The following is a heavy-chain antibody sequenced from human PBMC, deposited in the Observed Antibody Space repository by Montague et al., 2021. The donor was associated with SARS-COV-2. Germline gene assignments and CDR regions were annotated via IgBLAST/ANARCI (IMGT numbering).Heavy chain of an antibody. D-gene: IGHD5-18*01. Sequence: SLRLYCAASGFTFSSYGMHWVRQAPGKGLEWVAVIWYDGSNKYYADSVKGRFTISRDNSKNTLYLQMNSLRAEDTAVYYCASQLVPRWYAFDIWGQGTMVTVSS. V-gene: IGHV3-33*01. CDR3: ASQLVPRWYAFDI. J-gene: IGHJ3*02. CDR2: IWYDGSNK. CDR1: GFTFSSYG.